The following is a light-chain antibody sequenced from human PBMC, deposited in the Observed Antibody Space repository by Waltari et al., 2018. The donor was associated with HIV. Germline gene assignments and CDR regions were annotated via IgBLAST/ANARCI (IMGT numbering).Light chain of an antibody. V-gene: IGKV4-1*01. CDR2: WAS. CDR1: QSVLYSSNNKNY. Sequence: DIVMTQSPDSLAVSLGERATINCKSSQSVLYSSNNKNYLAWYQQKPGQPPELLIYWASTRVSGVPDRFSGSGSGKDVTFTISSLQAEDVAVYYCQQYYSNPLTFGGGTKVEIK. CDR3: QQYYSNPLT. J-gene: IGKJ4*01.